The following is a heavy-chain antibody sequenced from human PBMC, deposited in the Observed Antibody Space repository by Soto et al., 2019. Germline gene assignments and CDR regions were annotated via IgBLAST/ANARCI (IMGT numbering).Heavy chain of an antibody. Sequence: SETLSLTCTVSGASISASDYYWGWVRQPPGKGLEWIGSIYYSGSTYYNPSLNSRVTISVDTSKNQFSLRLTSVTAADTAVYYCARKWLTPETYYFDFWGQGTLVTVSS. CDR3: ARKWLTPETYYFDF. D-gene: IGHD6-19*01. CDR1: GASISASDYY. J-gene: IGHJ4*02. V-gene: IGHV4-39*01. CDR2: IYYSGST.